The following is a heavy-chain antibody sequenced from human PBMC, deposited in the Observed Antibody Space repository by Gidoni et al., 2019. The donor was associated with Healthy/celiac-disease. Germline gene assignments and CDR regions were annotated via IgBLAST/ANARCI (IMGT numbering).Heavy chain of an antibody. CDR2: IYYSGST. V-gene: IGHV4-59*01. J-gene: IGHJ4*02. CDR3: ARGRGWPPLFDY. CDR1: GGSISSYY. Sequence: QVQLQESGPGLVKPSETLSLTCTGAGGSISSYYWSWIRQPPGKGLEWIGYIYYSGSTNYNPSLKSRVTISVDTSKNQFSLKLSSVTAADTAVYYCARGRGWPPLFDYWGQGTLVTVSS. D-gene: IGHD6-19*01.